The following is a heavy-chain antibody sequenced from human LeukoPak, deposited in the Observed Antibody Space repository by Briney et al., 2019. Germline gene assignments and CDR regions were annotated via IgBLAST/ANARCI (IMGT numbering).Heavy chain of an antibody. J-gene: IGHJ6*03. CDR3: ARGVAAPYYYYMDV. CDR1: GYTFTSYG. D-gene: IGHD2-15*01. Sequence: ASVKVSCKASGYTFTSYGISWVRQAPGQGLEWMGWISAYNGNTNYAQKFQGRVTITRNTSISTAYMELSSLRSEDTAVYYCARGVAAPYYYYMDVWGKGTTVTVSS. V-gene: IGHV1-18*01. CDR2: ISAYNGNT.